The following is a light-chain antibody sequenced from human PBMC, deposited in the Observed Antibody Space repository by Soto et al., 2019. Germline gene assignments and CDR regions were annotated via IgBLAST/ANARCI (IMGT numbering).Light chain of an antibody. CDR3: QQYHNYWT. CDR2: AAS. Sequence: DIQLTQSPSFLSASVGDRVTITCRASQGISSSLAWFQQKPGKAPKLLIYAASTLQSRVPSRFSGSGSGTDFTLTISSLQPEDFATYYCQQYHNYWTFDQGTKVEIK. J-gene: IGKJ1*01. V-gene: IGKV1-9*01. CDR1: QGISSS.